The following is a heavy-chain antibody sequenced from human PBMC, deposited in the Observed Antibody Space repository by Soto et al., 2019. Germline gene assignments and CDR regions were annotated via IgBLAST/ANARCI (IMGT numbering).Heavy chain of an antibody. J-gene: IGHJ4*02. D-gene: IGHD3-22*01. CDR2: IYWDDDK. CDR1: GFSLSTSGVG. CDR3: AHIEDSSGYPRRHFDY. V-gene: IGHV2-5*02. Sequence: QITLKESGPTLVKPTQTLTLTCTFSGFSLSTSGVGVGWIRQPPGKALEWLALIYWDDDKRYSPSLKSRLTNTKDTSKNQVVLTMTNMDPVDTATDYCAHIEDSSGYPRRHFDYWGQGTLVTVSS.